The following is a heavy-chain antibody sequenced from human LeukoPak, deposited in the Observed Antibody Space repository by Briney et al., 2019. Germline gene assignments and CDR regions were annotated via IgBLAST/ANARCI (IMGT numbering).Heavy chain of an antibody. Sequence: PSETLSLTCNVSGDSLRSYFWSWIRQSPGKGLEYIGYIYWTGSTNYNPSLKSRVIISVDTSKNQLSLKLSSVTAADTAVYYCARGGGSSWYYYYYMDVWGKGTTVTVSS. J-gene: IGHJ6*03. CDR1: GDSLRSYF. V-gene: IGHV4-59*12. CDR2: IYWTGST. CDR3: ARGGGSSWYYYYYMDV. D-gene: IGHD6-13*01.